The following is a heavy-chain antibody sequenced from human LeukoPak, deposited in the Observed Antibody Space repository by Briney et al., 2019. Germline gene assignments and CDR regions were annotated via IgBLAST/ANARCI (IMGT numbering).Heavy chain of an antibody. CDR3: ATSLPIDYYYMDV. Sequence: GASVKVSCKASGGTFSSYAISWVRQAPGQGLEWMGGIIPIFGTANYAQKFQGRVTITTDESTSTAYMELSSLRSEDTAVYYCATSLPIDYYYMDVWGKGTTVTVSS. D-gene: IGHD2-2*01. V-gene: IGHV1-69*05. CDR2: IIPIFGTA. CDR1: GGTFSSYA. J-gene: IGHJ6*03.